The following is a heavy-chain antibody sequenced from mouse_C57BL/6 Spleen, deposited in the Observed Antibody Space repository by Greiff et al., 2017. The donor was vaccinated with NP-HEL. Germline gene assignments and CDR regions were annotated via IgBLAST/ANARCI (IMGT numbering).Heavy chain of an antibody. Sequence: QVQLQQSGAELVRPGASVTLSCKASGYTFTDYEMHWVKQTPVHGLEWIGAIDPETGGTAYNQKFKGKAILTAAKSSSTAYMELRSLTSEDSAVYYCTRRGGYYGGFAYWGQGTLVTVSA. CDR2: IDPETGGT. V-gene: IGHV1-15*01. D-gene: IGHD2-3*01. J-gene: IGHJ3*01. CDR1: GYTFTDYE. CDR3: TRRGGYYGGFAY.